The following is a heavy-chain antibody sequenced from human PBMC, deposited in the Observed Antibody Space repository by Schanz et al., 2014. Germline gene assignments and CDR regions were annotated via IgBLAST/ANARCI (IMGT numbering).Heavy chain of an antibody. Sequence: QVQLVESGGGVVQPGRSLRLSCAASGFTFRTYAMHWVRQAPGKGLEWMAVVSFDGNNTDYADSVKGRFTISRDNSRNTMYLQMNTLXHAETAISYCARARGVMDVWGRGTMVTVSS. CDR2: VSFDGNNT. V-gene: IGHV3-30*04. CDR3: ARARGVMDV. J-gene: IGHJ6*02. CDR1: GFTFRTYA. D-gene: IGHD3-10*01.